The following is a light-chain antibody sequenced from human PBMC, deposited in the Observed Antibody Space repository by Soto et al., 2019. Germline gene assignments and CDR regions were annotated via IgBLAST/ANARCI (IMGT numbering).Light chain of an antibody. Sequence: EVVMTQSPDILSVSPGERATLSCRASQSVSSNLAWYQQRPGQAPRLLIYAGSTRATGIPARFSVSGSGTDFTLTISSLQSEDFASYYGHQYNKWPLFTFGPGTRVDVK. CDR3: HQYNKWPLFT. V-gene: IGKV3-15*01. CDR1: QSVSSN. CDR2: AGS. J-gene: IGKJ3*01.